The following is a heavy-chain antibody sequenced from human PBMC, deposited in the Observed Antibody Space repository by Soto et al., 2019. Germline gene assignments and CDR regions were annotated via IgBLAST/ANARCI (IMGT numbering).Heavy chain of an antibody. CDR1: GYTFTSYG. D-gene: IGHD2-2*01. Sequence: ASVKVSCKASGYTFTSYGISWVRQAPGQGLEWMGWISAYNGNTNYAQKLQGRVTVTTDTSTSTAYMELRSLRSDDTAVYYCARVSYDCSSTSCYATKLADYFDYWGQGTLVTVSS. J-gene: IGHJ4*02. CDR3: ARVSYDCSSTSCYATKLADYFDY. CDR2: ISAYNGNT. V-gene: IGHV1-18*01.